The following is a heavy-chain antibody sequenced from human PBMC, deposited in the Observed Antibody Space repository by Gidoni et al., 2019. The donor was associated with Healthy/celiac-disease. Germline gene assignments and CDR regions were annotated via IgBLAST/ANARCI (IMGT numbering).Heavy chain of an antibody. Sequence: EVQLLESGGGLVQPGGSLRLSCAASGFTFSSYAMSWVRQAPGKGLEWVSAMRGSGGSTYYADSVKGRFTISRDNSKNTLYLQMNSLRAEDTAVYYCAKDQGDWGSGYFDYWGQGTLVTVSS. V-gene: IGHV3-23*01. J-gene: IGHJ4*02. CDR1: GFTFSSYA. CDR3: AKDQGDWGSGYFDY. CDR2: MRGSGGST. D-gene: IGHD7-27*01.